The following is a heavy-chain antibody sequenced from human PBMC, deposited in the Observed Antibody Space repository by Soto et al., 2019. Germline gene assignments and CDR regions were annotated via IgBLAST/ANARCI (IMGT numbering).Heavy chain of an antibody. CDR1: GFSFSSYG. CDR2: LSSDGRDK. V-gene: IGHV3-30*18. J-gene: IGHJ4*02. D-gene: IGHD3-10*01. CDR3: TKDSGRGSADYYFDY. Sequence: QVQLVESGGGVVQPGRFLRLSCAASGFSFSSYGMHWVRQAPGKGLEWVAVLSSDGRDKHYSDSVKGRFTISRDNSKNTLFLQMNSLRTDDTAVYHCTKDSGRGSADYYFDYWGLGTLVSVSS.